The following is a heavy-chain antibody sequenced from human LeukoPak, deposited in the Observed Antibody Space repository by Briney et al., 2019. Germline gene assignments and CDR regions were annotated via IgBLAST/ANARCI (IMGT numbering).Heavy chain of an antibody. CDR1: GFTVSSNY. Sequence: GGSLRLSCAASGFTVSSNYMSWVRQAPGKGLEWVSVLYTGGRTYYADSVEGRFTISRDNSKNTLYLQMNSLRAEDTAVYYCAKDTGYSSGWPGYWGQGTLVTVSS. V-gene: IGHV3-66*01. D-gene: IGHD6-19*01. CDR2: LYTGGRT. CDR3: AKDTGYSSGWPGY. J-gene: IGHJ4*02.